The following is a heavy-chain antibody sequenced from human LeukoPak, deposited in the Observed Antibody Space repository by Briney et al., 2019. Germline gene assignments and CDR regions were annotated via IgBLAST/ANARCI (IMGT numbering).Heavy chain of an antibody. CDR3: ARAIVVGDYYFDY. CDR1: GGTFSSYA. V-gene: IGHV1-69*13. CDR2: IIPIFGTA. J-gene: IGHJ4*02. Sequence: SVKVSCKASGGTFSSYAISWVRQAPGQGLEWMGGIIPIFGTANYAQKFQGRVTITADESTSAAYMELSSLRSEDTAVYYCARAIVVGDYYFDYWGQGTLVTVSS. D-gene: IGHD3-22*01.